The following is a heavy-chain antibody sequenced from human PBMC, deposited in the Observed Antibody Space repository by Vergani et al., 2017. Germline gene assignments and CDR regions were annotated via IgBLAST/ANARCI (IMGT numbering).Heavy chain of an antibody. D-gene: IGHD2-21*01. Sequence: EVDLVESGGGLAQPGGSLRLSCEASGITFWKFGMHWVRQGPGKGLEWVSGISWNSGAVDYADSVRGRFTISRDNAKNSLFLEMNSLRFEDTAVYFCTKGSVYYHDSAGHCYDPYTGFDRWVQGTLVTVSS. V-gene: IGHV3-9*01. CDR2: ISWNSGAV. J-gene: IGHJ3*01. CDR1: GITFWKFG. CDR3: TKGSVYYHDSAGHCYDPYTGFDR.